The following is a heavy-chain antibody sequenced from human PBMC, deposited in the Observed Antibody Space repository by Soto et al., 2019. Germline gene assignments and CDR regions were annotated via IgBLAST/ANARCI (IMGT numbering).Heavy chain of an antibody. CDR3: ARSPQSITGTPRGGAQNDY. CDR1: GGSVSSSGYY. J-gene: IGHJ4*02. D-gene: IGHD1-7*01. CDR2: IYYGGST. Sequence: SETLSLTCTVSGGSVSSSGYYWGWIRQPPGKGLDWIGSIYYGGSTYYNPSLKSRVTISVDTSKNQFSLKLSSVTAADTAVYYCARSPQSITGTPRGGAQNDYWGQGALVTVSS. V-gene: IGHV4-39*01.